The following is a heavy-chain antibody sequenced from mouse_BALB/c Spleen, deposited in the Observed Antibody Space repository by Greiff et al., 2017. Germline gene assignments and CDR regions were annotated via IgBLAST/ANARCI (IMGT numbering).Heavy chain of an antibody. CDR2: ISSGGST. CDR3: ARGGDYYGSSPYYYAMDY. CDR1: GFTFSSYA. D-gene: IGHD1-1*01. J-gene: IGHJ4*01. V-gene: IGHV5-6-5*01. Sequence: EVKVVESGGGLVKPGGSLKLSCAASGFTFSSYAMSWVRQTPEKRLEWVASISSGGSTYYPDSVKGRFTISRDNARNILYLQMSSLRSEDTAMYYCARGGDYYGSSPYYYAMDYWGQGTSVTVSS.